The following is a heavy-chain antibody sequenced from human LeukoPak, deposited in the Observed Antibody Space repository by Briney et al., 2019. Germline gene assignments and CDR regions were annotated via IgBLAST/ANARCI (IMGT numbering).Heavy chain of an antibody. V-gene: IGHV4-30-4*01. J-gene: IGHJ3*02. CDR1: GGSISSGDYY. CDR2: IYYSGST. CDR3: ARDAYSPGAFDI. D-gene: IGHD4-11*01. Sequence: SETLSLTCTVSGGSISSGDYYWHWIRQPPGKGLEWIGYIYYSGSTYHNPSLKSRVTISLDTSKNQFSLRLSSVRAADTAVYYCARDAYSPGAFDIWGQGTMVTVSS.